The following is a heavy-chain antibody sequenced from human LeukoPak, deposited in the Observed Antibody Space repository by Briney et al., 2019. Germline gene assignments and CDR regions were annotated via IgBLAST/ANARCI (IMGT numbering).Heavy chain of an antibody. CDR2: IYHSGST. Sequence: SQTLSLTCTVSGGSLSSGGYYWSWIRQPPGKGLEWIGYIYHSGSTYYNPSLKSRVTISVDRSKNQFSLKLSSVTAADTAVYYCARGRSSWDYWGQGTLVTVSS. CDR3: ARGRSSWDY. J-gene: IGHJ4*02. D-gene: IGHD6-6*01. V-gene: IGHV4-30-2*01. CDR1: GGSLSSGGYY.